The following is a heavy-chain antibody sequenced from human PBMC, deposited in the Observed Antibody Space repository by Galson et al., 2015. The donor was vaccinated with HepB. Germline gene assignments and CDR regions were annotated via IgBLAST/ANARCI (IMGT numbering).Heavy chain of an antibody. CDR1: GLTFNTYA. J-gene: IGHJ6*02. CDR2: IWYDETDT. CDR3: AKDYYGSGSQIHYYYGMDV. Sequence: LRLSCATSGLTFNTYAMHWVRQAPGKGLEWVASIWYDETDTYYADSVKGRFSISRDNVQNTLFLHMTTLRAEDTAVYYCAKDYYGSGSQIHYYYGMDVRGQGTTVIVSS. D-gene: IGHD3-10*01. V-gene: IGHV3-33*06.